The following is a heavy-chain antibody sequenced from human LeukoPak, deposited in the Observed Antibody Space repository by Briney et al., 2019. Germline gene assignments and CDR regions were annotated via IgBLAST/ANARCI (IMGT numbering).Heavy chain of an antibody. V-gene: IGHV3-48*01. CDR1: GFTFSSYS. CDR3: ARDPGSYGNAFDI. CDR2: ISSSSSTI. Sequence: GGSLRLSCAASGFTFSSYSMNWVRQAPGKGLEWVSYISSSSSTIYYADSVKGRFTISRDNAKNSLYLQMNSLRAEDTAVYYCARDPGSYGNAFDIWGQGTMVTVSS. D-gene: IGHD1-26*01. J-gene: IGHJ3*02.